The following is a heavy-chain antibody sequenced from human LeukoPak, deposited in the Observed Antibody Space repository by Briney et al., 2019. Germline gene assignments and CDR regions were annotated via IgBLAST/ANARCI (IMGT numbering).Heavy chain of an antibody. V-gene: IGHV4-39*07. CDR2: IYYSGST. J-gene: IGHJ4*02. Sequence: SETLSLTCTVSGGSISSSSYYWGWIRQPPGKGLEWIGSIYYSGSTYYNPSLKSRVTISVDTSRNQFSLKLSSVTAADTAVYFCTRGTATRHMGTWGQGTLVTVSS. CDR3: TRGTATRHMGT. CDR1: GGSISSSSYY. D-gene: IGHD2-15*01.